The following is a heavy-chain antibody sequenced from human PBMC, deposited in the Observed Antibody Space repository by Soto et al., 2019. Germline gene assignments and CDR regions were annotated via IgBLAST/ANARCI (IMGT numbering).Heavy chain of an antibody. CDR2: IYPGDSDT. CDR1: GYSFTSYW. CDR3: ARLLQSLVSPDFDY. J-gene: IGHJ4*02. V-gene: IGHV5-51*01. Sequence: GESLKISCKGSGYSFTSYWIGWVRQMPGKGLEWMGIIYPGDSDTRYSTSFQGQVTISADKSIGTAYLQWSTLKASDTAMYYFARLLQSLVSPDFDYWGQGTLVTSPQ. D-gene: IGHD6-6*01.